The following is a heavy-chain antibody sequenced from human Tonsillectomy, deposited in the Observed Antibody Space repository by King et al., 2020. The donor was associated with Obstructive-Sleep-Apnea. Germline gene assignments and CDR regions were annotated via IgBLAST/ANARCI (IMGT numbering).Heavy chain of an antibody. CDR3: ARDGDSSGPRPRELVLWY. CDR1: GFTFISYW. J-gene: IGHJ4*02. V-gene: IGHV3-7*01. Sequence: QLVQSWGGLVQPGGSLRLSCAASGFTFISYWMSWVRQAPGKGLEWVANIKQDGSEKYYVDYVKGRFTISRDNAKNSLYLQMNSLRAEDTAVYYCARDGDSSGPRPRELVLWYWGQGTLVTVSS. CDR2: IKQDGSEK. D-gene: IGHD3-22*01.